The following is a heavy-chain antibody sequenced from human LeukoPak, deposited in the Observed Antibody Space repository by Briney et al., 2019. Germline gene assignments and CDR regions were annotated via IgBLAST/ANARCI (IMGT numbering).Heavy chain of an antibody. D-gene: IGHD1-26*01. CDR3: ARSHRKWELRGRLFDY. J-gene: IGHJ4*02. CDR2: INHSGST. V-gene: IGHV4-34*01. CDR1: GGSFSGYY. Sequence: SETLSLTCAVYGGSFSGYYWSWIRQPPGKGLEWIGEINHSGSTNYNPSLKSRVTISVDTSKNQFSLKLSSVTAADTAVYYCARSHRKWELRGRLFDYWGQGTLVTVSS.